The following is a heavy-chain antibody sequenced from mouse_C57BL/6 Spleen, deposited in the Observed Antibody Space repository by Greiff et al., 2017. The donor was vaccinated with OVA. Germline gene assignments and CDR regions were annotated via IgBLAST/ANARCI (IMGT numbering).Heavy chain of an antibody. D-gene: IGHD2-4*01. V-gene: IGHV1-50*01. J-gene: IGHJ3*01. CDR2: IDPSDSYT. CDR3: ARRGDYDEFAY. CDR1: GYTFTSYW. Sequence: QVQLQQPWAELVKPRASVKLSCKASGYTFTSYWMQWVKQRPGQGLEWIGEIDPSDSYTNYNQKFKGKATLTVDTSSSTAYMQLSSLTSEDSAVYYCARRGDYDEFAYWGQGTLVTVSA.